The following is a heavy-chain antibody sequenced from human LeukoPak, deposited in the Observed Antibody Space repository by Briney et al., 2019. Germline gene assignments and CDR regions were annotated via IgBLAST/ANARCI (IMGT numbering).Heavy chain of an antibody. J-gene: IGHJ4*02. V-gene: IGHV4-38-2*02. CDR2: IYYSGST. D-gene: IGHD3-16*01. CDR1: GYSISSGYY. CDR3: ATLTTFPHY. Sequence: SETLSLTCTVSGYSISSGYYWGWIRQPPGKGLEWIGSIYYSGSTYYNPSLKSRVTISVDTSKNQFSLKLSSVTAADTAVYYCATLTTFPHYWGQGTLVTVSS.